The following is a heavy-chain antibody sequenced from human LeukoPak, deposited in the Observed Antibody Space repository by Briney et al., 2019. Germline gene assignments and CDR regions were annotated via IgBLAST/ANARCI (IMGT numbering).Heavy chain of an antibody. V-gene: IGHV1-2*02. CDR2: INPNSGGT. J-gene: IGHJ4*02. D-gene: IGHD3-16*02. Sequence: ASVKVSCKASGYTFTGYYMHWVRQAPGQGLEWMGWINPNSGGTNYAQKFQGRVTMTRDTSISTAYMELSRLRSDDTAVYYCARDHMITFGGVIAGLVYLDYWGQGTLVTVSS. CDR1: GYTFTGYY. CDR3: ARDHMITFGGVIAGLVYLDY.